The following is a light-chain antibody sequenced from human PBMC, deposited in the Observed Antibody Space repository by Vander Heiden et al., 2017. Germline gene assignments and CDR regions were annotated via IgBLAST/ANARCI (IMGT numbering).Light chain of an antibody. CDR2: GAS. CDR3: LHYNNWPFWT. Sequence: EIVMTQSPATLSVSPGERATLSCRASQSVSSNLAWYQQKPGQAPRLLIYGASGRATGIPARFSGRGSGTEFTLTISSLQSEDFAVYYCLHYNNWPFWTFGQGTKVEIK. J-gene: IGKJ1*01. V-gene: IGKV3-15*01. CDR1: QSVSSN.